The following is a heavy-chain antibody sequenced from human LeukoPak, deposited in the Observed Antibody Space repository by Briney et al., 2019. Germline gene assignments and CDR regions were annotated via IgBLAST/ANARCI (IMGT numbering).Heavy chain of an antibody. CDR3: ARGYCSGGICYSYIYYYMDV. D-gene: IGHD2-15*01. J-gene: IGHJ6*03. Sequence: SETLSLTCTVSGGSISSYYWSWIRQPPGKGLEWIGYMHYTGSTKYNPSLRGRVIMSVDTSKGQSSLRLSPVTAADTAVYYCARGYCSGGICYSYIYYYMDVWGKGTTVTVSS. CDR1: GGSISSYY. V-gene: IGHV4-59*01. CDR2: MHYTGST.